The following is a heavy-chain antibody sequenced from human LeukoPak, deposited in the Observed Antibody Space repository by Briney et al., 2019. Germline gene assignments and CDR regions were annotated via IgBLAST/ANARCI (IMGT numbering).Heavy chain of an antibody. CDR2: ISSGSSYI. Sequence: GGSLRLSCAASGFTFSTYSMNWFPRAPGKGLEGVFSISSGSSYIYYADSVKGRFTISRDNAKNSLYLQMNSLRAEDTALYYCAREGASRVVRHFDYWGQGTLVTVSS. V-gene: IGHV3-21*01. J-gene: IGHJ4*02. CDR1: GFTFSTYS. D-gene: IGHD2-21*01. CDR3: AREGASRVVRHFDY.